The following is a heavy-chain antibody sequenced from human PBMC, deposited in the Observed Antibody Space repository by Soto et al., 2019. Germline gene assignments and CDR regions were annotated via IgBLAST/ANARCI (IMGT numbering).Heavy chain of an antibody. D-gene: IGHD1-7*01. Sequence: QVQLVESGGGVVQPGRSLRLSCAASGFTFSSYGMHWVRQAPSEGLDWVAAMSYDGSYKYYTDSVKGRFTISRDNSKNTLYLQMNSLRAEDTAVYYCAKDSWNFGVLDSWGQGTLVTVSP. V-gene: IGHV3-30*18. CDR1: GFTFSSYG. J-gene: IGHJ4*02. CDR2: MSYDGSYK. CDR3: AKDSWNFGVLDS.